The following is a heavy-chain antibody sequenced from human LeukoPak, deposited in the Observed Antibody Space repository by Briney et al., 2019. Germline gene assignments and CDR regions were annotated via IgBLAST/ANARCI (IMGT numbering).Heavy chain of an antibody. CDR2: ISSSSIYI. CDR3: ARDPT. Sequence: GESLKISCAASGFTFSSYSMKLVRPAPGKGLGRVSSISSSSIYIYYADSVKGRFTIYRDNTKNSLNLQMNSLRAEDTAVYYCARDPTWGQGTMVTVSS. V-gene: IGHV3-21*01. CDR1: GFTFSSYS. J-gene: IGHJ3*01.